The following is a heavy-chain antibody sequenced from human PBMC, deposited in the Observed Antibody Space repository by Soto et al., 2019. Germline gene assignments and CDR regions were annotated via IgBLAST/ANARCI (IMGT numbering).Heavy chain of an antibody. CDR2: VNPSGGHT. D-gene: IGHD2-21*02. J-gene: IGHJ4*02. V-gene: IGHV1-46*01. Sequence: QVQLVQSGAEVKKPGASVKVSCKASGDTFTDYYIHWVRQAPGEGLAWMGTVNPSGGHTTYAQHFLGRMTMTRDTSTSTLYMELTSLTSEDTAVYYCARGGHVVVVPAALDYWGQGTLVTVSS. CDR1: GDTFTDYY. CDR3: ARGGHVVVVPAALDY.